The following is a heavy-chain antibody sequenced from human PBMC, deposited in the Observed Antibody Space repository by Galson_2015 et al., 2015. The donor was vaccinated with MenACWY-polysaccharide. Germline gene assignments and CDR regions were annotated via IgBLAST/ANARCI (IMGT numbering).Heavy chain of an antibody. J-gene: IGHJ5*02. CDR1: GGSISSSY. Sequence: ETLSLTCTVSGGSISSSYWSWIRQPQGKGLEWIGYISYSGSTNYNPSLKSRVTISVDTSKKQFSLKLSAVTAADTAVYYCARARDIALAVNSFDPWGQGTLVTVSS. CDR3: ARARDIALAVNSFDP. V-gene: IGHV4-59*01. D-gene: IGHD2-15*01. CDR2: ISYSGST.